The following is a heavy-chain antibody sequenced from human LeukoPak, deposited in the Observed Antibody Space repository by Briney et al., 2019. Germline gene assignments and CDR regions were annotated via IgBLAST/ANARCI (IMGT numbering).Heavy chain of an antibody. CDR2: ISSSSSYI. CDR3: ARRTVTTLGAFDI. J-gene: IGHJ3*02. V-gene: IGHV3-21*01. Sequence: GGSLRLSCAASGFTFSSYSMNWVRQAPGKGLEWVSSISSSSSYIYYADSVKGRFTISRDNAKNSLYLQMNSLRAEDTAVYYCARRTVTTLGAFDIWGQGTMVTVSS. D-gene: IGHD4-17*01. CDR1: GFTFSSYS.